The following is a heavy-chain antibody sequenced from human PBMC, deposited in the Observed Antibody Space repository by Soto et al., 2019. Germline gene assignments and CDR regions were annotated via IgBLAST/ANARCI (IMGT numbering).Heavy chain of an antibody. J-gene: IGHJ6*04. Sequence: QVQLVESGGGVVQPGRSLRLSCAASGFTFSSYGMHWVRQAPGKGLEWVAVISYDGSNKYYADSVKGRFTISRDNSMNTLHLKRNSLRAEETALCYCAKLYHRNLRSSWAVEYGRAVWCRGATATVSP. CDR1: GFTFSSYG. D-gene: IGHD6-13*01. V-gene: IGHV3-30*18. CDR3: AKLYHRNLRSSWAVEYGRAV. CDR2: ISYDGSNK.